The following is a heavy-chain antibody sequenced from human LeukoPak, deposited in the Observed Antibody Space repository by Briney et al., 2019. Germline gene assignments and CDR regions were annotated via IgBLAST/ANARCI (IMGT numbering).Heavy chain of an antibody. CDR2: IWDNGRSQ. CDR3: AKDGKFRGGDYYYYMDV. V-gene: IGHV3-33*06. Sequence: PGGSLRLSCTASGFIFSAFDMHWVRQAPGKGLEWVANIWDNGRSQYYAGSVKGRFTISRDNSKNTLYLQMNSLRAEDTAVYYCAKDGKFRGGDYYYYMDVWGKGTTVTVSS. J-gene: IGHJ6*03. CDR1: GFIFSAFD. D-gene: IGHD3-16*01.